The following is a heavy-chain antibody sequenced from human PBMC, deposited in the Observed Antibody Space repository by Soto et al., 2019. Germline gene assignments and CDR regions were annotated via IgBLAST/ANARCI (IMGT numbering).Heavy chain of an antibody. CDR3: AKDRKEYFYDYVWGSIPTGDNGAADN. D-gene: IGHD3-16*01. CDR1: GFTFSSYA. J-gene: IGHJ4*02. V-gene: IGHV3-23*01. Sequence: GGSLRLSCAASGFTFSSYAMSWVRQAPGKGLEWVSAISGSGGSTYYADSVKGRFTISRDNSKNTLYLQMNSLRAEDTAVYYCAKDRKEYFYDYVWGSIPTGDNGAADNWGQGTLVTVSS. CDR2: ISGSGGST.